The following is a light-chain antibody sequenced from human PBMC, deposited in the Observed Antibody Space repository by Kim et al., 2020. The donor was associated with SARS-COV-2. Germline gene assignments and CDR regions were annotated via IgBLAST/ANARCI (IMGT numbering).Light chain of an antibody. CDR2: DVS. J-gene: IGKJ5*01. V-gene: IGKV1-33*01. CDR1: RVIKKF. CDR3: QQNDNFPIT. Sequence: ASVGDRVTITCQATRVIKKFLNWYQQRPGKAPELLIYDVSNLQTGVPSRFSGSGYGTHFTLTISSLQPEDVATYYCQQNDNFPITFGQGTRLEIK.